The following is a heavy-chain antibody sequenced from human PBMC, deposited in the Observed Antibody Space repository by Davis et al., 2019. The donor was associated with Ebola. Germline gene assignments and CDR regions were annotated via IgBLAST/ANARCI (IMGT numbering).Heavy chain of an antibody. Sequence: GGSLRLSCAASGFTFSSYSMNWVRQAPGKGLEWVSSISSSSSYIYYADSVKGRFTISRDNAKNSLYLRMNSLRVEDTALYHCARVNAMTGYSRFDPWGQGTLVTVSS. J-gene: IGHJ5*02. V-gene: IGHV3-21*04. CDR1: GFTFSSYS. D-gene: IGHD3-9*01. CDR2: ISSSSSYI. CDR3: ARVNAMTGYSRFDP.